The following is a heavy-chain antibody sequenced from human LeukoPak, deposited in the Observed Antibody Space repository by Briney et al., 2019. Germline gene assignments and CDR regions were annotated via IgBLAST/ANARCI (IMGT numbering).Heavy chain of an antibody. D-gene: IGHD1-26*01. CDR3: ALGGIVGYYFDY. CDR1: GGTFSSYA. CDR2: IIPILGIA. J-gene: IGHJ4*02. Sequence: ASVKVSCKASGGTFSSYAISWVRQAPGQGLEWMGRIIPILGIANYARKFQGRVTITADKSTSTAYMELSSLRSEDTAVYYCALGGIVGYYFDYWGQGTLVTVSS. V-gene: IGHV1-69*04.